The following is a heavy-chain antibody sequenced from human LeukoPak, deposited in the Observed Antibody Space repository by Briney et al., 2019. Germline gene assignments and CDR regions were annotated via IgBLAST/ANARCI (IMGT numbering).Heavy chain of an antibody. CDR3: ASGGYCSSTSCLDY. CDR1: GFTFSSYS. D-gene: IGHD2-2*03. CDR2: ISSSSSYI. Sequence: GGSLRLSCAASGFTFSSYSMKWVRQAPGKGLEWVSSISSSSSYIYYADSVKGRFTISRDNAKNSLYLQMNSLRAEDTAVYYCASGGYCSSTSCLDYWGQGTLVTVSS. V-gene: IGHV3-21*01. J-gene: IGHJ4*02.